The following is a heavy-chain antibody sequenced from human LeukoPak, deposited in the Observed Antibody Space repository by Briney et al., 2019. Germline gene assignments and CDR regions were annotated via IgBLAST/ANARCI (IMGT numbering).Heavy chain of an antibody. D-gene: IGHD6-19*01. CDR2: ISSNGGST. CDR3: ATSLSGWGNNHYMDV. V-gene: IGHV3-64*01. Sequence: QAGGSLRLSCAASGFTFSSYAMHWVRQAPGKGLEYVSAISSNGGSTYYANSVKGRFTISRDNSKNTLYLQMGSLRAEDMAVYYCATSLSGWGNNHYMDVWGKGTTVTISS. CDR1: GFTFSSYA. J-gene: IGHJ6*03.